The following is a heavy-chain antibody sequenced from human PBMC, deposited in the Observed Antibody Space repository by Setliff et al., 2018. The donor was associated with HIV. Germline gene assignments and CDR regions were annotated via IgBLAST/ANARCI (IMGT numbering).Heavy chain of an antibody. CDR3: TTYSSVYYHSDC. D-gene: IGHD3-22*01. Sequence: GGSLRLSCAASGLRFNKAWMNWVRQAPGKGLEWVGRIKSENDGGTTDYAAPVKGRFTISRDDSKDTLYLEMNSLTNEDTAMYYCTTYSSVYYHSDCWGQGTLVTVSS. CDR2: IKSENDGGTT. V-gene: IGHV3-15*01. CDR1: GLRFNKAW. J-gene: IGHJ4*02.